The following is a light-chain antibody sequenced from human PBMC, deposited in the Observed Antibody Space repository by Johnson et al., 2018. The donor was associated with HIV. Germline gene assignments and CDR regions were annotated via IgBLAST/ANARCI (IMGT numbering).Light chain of an antibody. CDR3: GIWDASLSPLYA. V-gene: IGLV1-51*02. CDR2: EDN. Sequence: QSVLTQPPSVSAAPGQTVNISCSGNVSNIESYFVSWYQQLPGAAPTLLIYEDNKRPSGIPDRFSGSKSGATATLGITGLQTGDEAAYYCGIWDASLSPLYAVGTWTTTTVL. J-gene: IGLJ1*01. CDR1: VSNIESYF.